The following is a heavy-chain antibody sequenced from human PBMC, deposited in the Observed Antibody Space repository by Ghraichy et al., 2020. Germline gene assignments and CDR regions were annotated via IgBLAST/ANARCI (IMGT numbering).Heavy chain of an antibody. D-gene: IGHD7-27*01. CDR3: ARLTGDHFDS. Sequence: GGSLRLSCATSGFTFSRYWMTWLRQAPGKRLEWVANIKEDGSEIHDVDSVKGRFTISRDNAKNSLYLQMNGLRAEDTAIYYCARLTGDHFDSWGQGTLVTVSS. V-gene: IGHV3-7*01. J-gene: IGHJ4*02. CDR2: IKEDGSEI. CDR1: GFTFSRYW.